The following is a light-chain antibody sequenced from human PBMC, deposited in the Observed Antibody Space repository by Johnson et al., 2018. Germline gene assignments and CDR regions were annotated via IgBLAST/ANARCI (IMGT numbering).Light chain of an antibody. CDR3: GTWDSSLSAGNV. V-gene: IGLV1-51*02. Sequence: QSVLTQPPSVSAAPGQKVTISCSGSSSNIGNNYVSWYQQLPGTAPKLLIYENNKRPSGIPDRFSGSKSGTSATLGFTGLQTGDEADYYCGTWDSSLSAGNVFGTGTKVTV. CDR1: SSNIGNNY. CDR2: ENN. J-gene: IGLJ1*01.